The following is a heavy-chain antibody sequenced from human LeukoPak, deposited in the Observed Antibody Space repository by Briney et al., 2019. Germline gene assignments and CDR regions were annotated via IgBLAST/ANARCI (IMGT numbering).Heavy chain of an antibody. CDR3: ARTFRTTGCFDL. J-gene: IGHJ5*02. CDR2: INPNSGVT. CDR1: GHTYTGYY. V-gene: IGHV1-2*02. Sequence: PSVNVSCKASGHTYTGYYMHWGRHAPGQGLECMGWINPNSGVTNYAQKFQGRVTMTRDTSISSAYMELSRRRSDDTALFYCARTFRTTGCFDLWGQGTLVTVSS. D-gene: IGHD1-1*01.